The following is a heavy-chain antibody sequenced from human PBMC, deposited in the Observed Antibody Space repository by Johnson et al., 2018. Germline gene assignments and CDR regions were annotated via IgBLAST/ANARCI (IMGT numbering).Heavy chain of an antibody. Sequence: QVELVEAGGGVVEPGRSLRLSCAASGFTFSSYGMHWVRQAPGKGLEWVAVISYDRSNAYYADSVKGRFTISRDNSKNTLYLQMNSLRAEDTAVYHCAKEVFRGSYPTHYGMDVWGQGTTVTVSS. CDR3: AKEVFRGSYPTHYGMDV. CDR1: GFTFSSYG. V-gene: IGHV3-30*18. D-gene: IGHD1-26*01. CDR2: ISYDRSNA. J-gene: IGHJ6*02.